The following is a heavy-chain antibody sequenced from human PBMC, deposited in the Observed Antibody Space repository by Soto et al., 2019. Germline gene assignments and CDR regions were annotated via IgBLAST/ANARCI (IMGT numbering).Heavy chain of an antibody. Sequence: ASVKVSCKASGYTFTGYYMHWVRQAPGQGLEWMGWINPNSGGTNYAQKFQGRVTMTRDTSISTAYMELSRLRSDDTAVYYCARYLPRYCSGGSCWSWFDPWGQGTLVTVSS. CDR3: ARYLPRYCSGGSCWSWFDP. J-gene: IGHJ5*02. V-gene: IGHV1-2*02. CDR1: GYTFTGYY. CDR2: INPNSGGT. D-gene: IGHD2-15*01.